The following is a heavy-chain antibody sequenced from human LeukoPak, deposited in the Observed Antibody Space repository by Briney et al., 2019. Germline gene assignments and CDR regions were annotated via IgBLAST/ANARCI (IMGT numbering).Heavy chain of an antibody. Sequence: GGSLRRSCAASGFTFNSYGMNWVRQAPGKGLEWVSAISGSGGSTYYADSVKGRFTISRDNSKNTLFLQMNSLRAEDTAVYYCAKLSLSGRSQSADYWGQGTLVTVSS. CDR1: GFTFNSYG. V-gene: IGHV3-23*01. J-gene: IGHJ4*02. CDR2: ISGSGGST. CDR3: AKLSLSGRSQSADY. D-gene: IGHD3-10*01.